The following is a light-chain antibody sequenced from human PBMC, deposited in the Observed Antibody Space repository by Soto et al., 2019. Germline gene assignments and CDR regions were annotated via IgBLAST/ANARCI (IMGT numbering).Light chain of an antibody. Sequence: DIQMTQSPSSVSASVGDRVTITCRASQGISSWLAWYQKKPGKAPNRLTYAASSLQGGVPSRFSGSESGPDFTLTISSLQPEDCAIYFCQQANSFPITFGQGTRLEIK. V-gene: IGKV1-12*01. J-gene: IGKJ5*01. CDR1: QGISSW. CDR2: AAS. CDR3: QQANSFPIT.